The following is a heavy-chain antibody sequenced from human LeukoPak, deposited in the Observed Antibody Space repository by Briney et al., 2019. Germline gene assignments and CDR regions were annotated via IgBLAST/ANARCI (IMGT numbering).Heavy chain of an antibody. CDR3: ARDRLTTVTTFHFDY. J-gene: IGHJ4*02. Sequence: GGSLRLSCAASGFTFSTYAMHWVRQAPGKGLEWVAVIWSDSTNKYYADSVRGRFTISRDNSKNTLYLQMSSLRAEDTAMYYSARDRLTTVTTFHFDYWGQGTLVTVSS. D-gene: IGHD4-17*01. CDR1: GFTFSTYA. V-gene: IGHV3-33*01. CDR2: IWSDSTNK.